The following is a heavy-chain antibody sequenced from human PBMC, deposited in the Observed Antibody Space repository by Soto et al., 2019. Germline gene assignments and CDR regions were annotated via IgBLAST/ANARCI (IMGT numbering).Heavy chain of an antibody. CDR3: TGEVASGY. D-gene: IGHD2-8*02. CDR2: ISRDGGTK. V-gene: IGHV3-30*03. J-gene: IGHJ4*02. CDR1: GFTVSTYG. Sequence: QVQLVESGGGVVQPGRSLRLSCAVSGFTVSTYGMHWVRQAPGKGLEWVAVISRDGGTKYDADSVKGRFTISRDNSRNTLFLEMNSLRSDDMAVYYCTGEVASGYWGQGTLVTVSS.